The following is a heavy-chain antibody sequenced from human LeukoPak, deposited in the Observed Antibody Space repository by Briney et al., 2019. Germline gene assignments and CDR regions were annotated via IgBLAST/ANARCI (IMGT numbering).Heavy chain of an antibody. CDR3: ARGRELWFGELSLFDY. CDR2: ISSSGSTI. D-gene: IGHD3-10*01. J-gene: IGHJ4*02. CDR1: GFTFSSYE. Sequence: PGGSLRLSCAASGFTFSSYEMNWVRQAPGKGLEWVSYISSSGSTIYYADSVKGRFTISRDNAKNSLYLQMNSLRAEDTAVYYCARGRELWFGELSLFDYWGQGTLVTVSS. V-gene: IGHV3-48*03.